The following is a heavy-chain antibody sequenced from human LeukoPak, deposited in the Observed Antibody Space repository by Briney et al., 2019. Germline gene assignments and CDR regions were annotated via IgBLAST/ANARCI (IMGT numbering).Heavy chain of an antibody. CDR1: GYTFTSYG. V-gene: IGHV1-69*13. J-gene: IGHJ5*02. Sequence: SVKVSCKASGYTFTSYGISWVRQAPGQGLEWMGGIIPIFGTANYAQKFQGRVTITADESTSTAYMELSSLRSEDTAVYYCAREKMGVVITEDWFDPWGQETLVTVSS. CDR3: AREKMGVVITEDWFDP. D-gene: IGHD3-3*01. CDR2: IIPIFGTA.